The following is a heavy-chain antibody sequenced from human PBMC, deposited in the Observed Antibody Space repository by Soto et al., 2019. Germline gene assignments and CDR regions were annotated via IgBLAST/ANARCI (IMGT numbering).Heavy chain of an antibody. CDR2: IRNKANKYTT. D-gene: IGHD4-17*01. J-gene: IGHJ6*02. V-gene: IGHV3-72*01. Sequence: EVQLVESGGGLVQPGGSLRLSCAASGLTFSDHYMDWVRQAPGKGLEWVGRIRNKANKYTTEYAASVKGRFTISRDDSKNSLYLQMNSLESDDTAVYYCARPNGGAQSYSYGMDVWGQGTTVTVSS. CDR1: GLTFSDHY. CDR3: ARPNGGAQSYSYGMDV.